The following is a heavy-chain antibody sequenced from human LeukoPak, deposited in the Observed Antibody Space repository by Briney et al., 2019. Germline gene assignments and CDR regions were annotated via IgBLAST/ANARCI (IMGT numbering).Heavy chain of an antibody. CDR3: ARTPHI. J-gene: IGHJ1*01. D-gene: IGHD2-21*01. CDR2: IHSSGST. CDR1: GASVVRDY. Sequence: SETLSLTFTVSGASVVRDYLSCIRQPAGKGLEWIGRIHSSGSTNYSPALESRVSMSLDTSRNQFSMKLSYVTAADTAVYYYARTPHIWGQGTLVTVS. V-gene: IGHV4-4*07.